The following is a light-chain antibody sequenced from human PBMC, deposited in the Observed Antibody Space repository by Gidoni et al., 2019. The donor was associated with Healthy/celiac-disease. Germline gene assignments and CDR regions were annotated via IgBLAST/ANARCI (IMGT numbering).Light chain of an antibody. CDR1: SSDVGGYNY. CDR2: DVS. CDR3: CSYAGSYTWV. J-gene: IGLJ3*02. V-gene: IGLV2-11*01. Sequence: ARTQPRGASGSPGQSVTISCTGTSSDVGGYNYVSWYQQHPGTAPNLMIYDVSKRPSGVPYRFSCSKSGNPASLALSGLQAEDEADYFCCSYAGSYTWVFGGGTKLTVL.